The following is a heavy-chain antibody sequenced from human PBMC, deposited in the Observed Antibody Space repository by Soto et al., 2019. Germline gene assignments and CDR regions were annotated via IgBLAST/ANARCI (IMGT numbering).Heavy chain of an antibody. CDR1: GYTFTSYG. CDR2: ISAYNGNT. Sequence: QVQLVQSGAEVKKPGASVKVSCKASGYTFTSYGISWVRQAPGQGLEWMGWISAYNGNTNYAQKLQGRVTMTTDTSXXTAYMERRSLRSDDTAVYYCARDYYGSGSSEKTDYWGQGTLVTVSS. D-gene: IGHD3-10*01. V-gene: IGHV1-18*01. J-gene: IGHJ4*02. CDR3: ARDYYGSGSSEKTDY.